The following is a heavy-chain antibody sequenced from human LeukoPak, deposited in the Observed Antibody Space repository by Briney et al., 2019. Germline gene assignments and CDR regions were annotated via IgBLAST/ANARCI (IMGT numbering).Heavy chain of an antibody. CDR3: ARYPRGYFYMDV. CDR2: ISNSGSTI. CDR1: GFTFSSYE. Sequence: GGSLRLSCAASGFTFSSYEMHWVRQAPGKGLEWVSYISNSGSTIYYADSVKGRFTISRDNAKNSLYLQVNSLRAEDTAVYYCARYPRGYFYMDVWGKGTTVTVSS. D-gene: IGHD2-2*01. J-gene: IGHJ6*03. V-gene: IGHV3-48*03.